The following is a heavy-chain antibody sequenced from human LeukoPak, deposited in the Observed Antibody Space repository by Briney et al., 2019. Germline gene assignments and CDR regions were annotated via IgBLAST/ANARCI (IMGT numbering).Heavy chain of an antibody. Sequence: GGSLRLSCAASGFTFGDYWISWVRQAPGNGLEWVANINQDAREKYYVDSVRGRFTISRDNAKNSLFLQLNSVRSDDTAVYYCARDRGGLSVRWGQGTLVTVS. CDR2: INQDAREK. CDR1: GFTFGDYW. V-gene: IGHV3-7*01. D-gene: IGHD3-10*01. CDR3: ARDRGGLSVR. J-gene: IGHJ4*02.